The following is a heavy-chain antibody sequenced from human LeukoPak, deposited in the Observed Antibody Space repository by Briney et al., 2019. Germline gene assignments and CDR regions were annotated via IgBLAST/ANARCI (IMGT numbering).Heavy chain of an antibody. CDR3: ARAYCSSTSCYRGFDP. V-gene: IGHV1-2*06. Sequence: SVKVSCKASGYTFTGYYMHWVRQAPGQGLEWMGRINPNSGGTNYAQKFQGRVTMTRDTSISTAYMELSRLRSDDTAVYYCARAYCSSTSCYRGFDPWGQGTLVTVSS. J-gene: IGHJ5*02. CDR1: GYTFTGYY. CDR2: INPNSGGT. D-gene: IGHD2-2*02.